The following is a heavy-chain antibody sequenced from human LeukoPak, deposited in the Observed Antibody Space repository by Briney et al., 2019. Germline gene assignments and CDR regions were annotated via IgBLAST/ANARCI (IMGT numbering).Heavy chain of an antibody. D-gene: IGHD5-18*01. Sequence: ASVKVSCKASRYTFTGYYMHWVRQAPGQGLEWMGWINPNSGGTNYAQKFQGRVTMTRDTSISTAYMELSRLRSDDTAVYYCARVDTALDYYYYYGMDVWGQGTTVTVSS. CDR1: RYTFTGYY. V-gene: IGHV1-2*02. CDR3: ARVDTALDYYYYYGMDV. CDR2: INPNSGGT. J-gene: IGHJ6*02.